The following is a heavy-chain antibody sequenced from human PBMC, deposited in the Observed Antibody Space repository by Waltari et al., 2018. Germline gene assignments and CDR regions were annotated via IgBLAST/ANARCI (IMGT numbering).Heavy chain of an antibody. CDR3: ARDRGGSYRNKSLDY. J-gene: IGHJ4*02. CDR1: GYTFTGHY. Sequence: QVQLVQSGAEVKKPGASVKVSCKASGYTFTGHYMHWVRQAPGQGLEWMGWINPNSGGTNYAQKFQGRVTMTRETSISTAYMELSRMRSDDTAVYYCARDRGGSYRNKSLDYWGQGTLVTVSS. CDR2: INPNSGGT. D-gene: IGHD1-26*01. V-gene: IGHV1-2*02.